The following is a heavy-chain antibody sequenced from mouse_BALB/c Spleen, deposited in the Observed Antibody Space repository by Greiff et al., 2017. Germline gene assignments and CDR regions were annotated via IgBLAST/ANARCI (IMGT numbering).Heavy chain of an antibody. J-gene: IGHJ1*01. CDR2: IYPGDGDT. Sequence: VQLQESGAELARPGASVKLSCKASGYTFTSYWMQWVKQRPGQGLEWIGAIYPGDGDTRYTQKFKGKATLTADKSSSTAYMQLSSLASEDSAVYYCARGGITTARGYFDVWGAGTTVTVSS. CDR1: GYTFTSYW. V-gene: IGHV1-87*01. CDR3: ARGGITTARGYFDV. D-gene: IGHD1-2*01.